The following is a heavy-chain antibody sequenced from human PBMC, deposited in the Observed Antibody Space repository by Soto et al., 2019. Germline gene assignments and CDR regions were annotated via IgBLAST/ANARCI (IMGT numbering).Heavy chain of an antibody. D-gene: IGHD3-22*01. CDR1: EFTFSSYS. V-gene: IGHV3-48*01. CDR2: ISSSSSAI. J-gene: IGHJ4*02. CDR3: ARDSSGTEGVDDLDY. Sequence: GGSLRLSCAASEFTFSSYSMNWVRQAPGKGLEWVSYISSSSSAIYYADSVKGRFTISRDNAKNSLYLQMNSLRAEDTAVYYCARDSSGTEGVDDLDYWGQGTLVTVSS.